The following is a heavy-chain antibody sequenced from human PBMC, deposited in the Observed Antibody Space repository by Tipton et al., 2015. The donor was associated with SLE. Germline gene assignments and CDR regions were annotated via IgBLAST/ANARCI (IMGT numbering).Heavy chain of an antibody. CDR3: ARGAKERITLVRVRPYYFDY. V-gene: IGHV4-61*02. J-gene: IGHJ4*01. Sequence: TLSLTCTVSDPSFSSSTYYWSWFRQPAGKGLEWIGRIYTSGSTNYNPALKSRVTMSVDTSNNQLPLKLTSVTAADTAVYYCARGAKERITLVRVRPYYFDYWGQGSLVTVSS. CDR1: DPSFSSSTYY. CDR2: IYTSGST. D-gene: IGHD3-10*01.